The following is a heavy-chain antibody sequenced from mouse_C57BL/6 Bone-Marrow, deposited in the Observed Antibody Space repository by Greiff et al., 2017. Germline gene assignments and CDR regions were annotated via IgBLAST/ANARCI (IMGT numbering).Heavy chain of an antibody. Sequence: VQRVESGPGLVAPSQSLSITCTVSGFSLTSYGVDWVRQSPGKGLEWLGVIWGVGSTNYNSALKSRLSISKDNSKSQVFLKMNSLQTDDTAMYCCASADYDYDGFAYWGQGTLVTVSA. CDR2: IWGVGST. J-gene: IGHJ3*01. CDR3: ASADYDYDGFAY. V-gene: IGHV2-6*01. CDR1: GFSLTSYG. D-gene: IGHD2-4*01.